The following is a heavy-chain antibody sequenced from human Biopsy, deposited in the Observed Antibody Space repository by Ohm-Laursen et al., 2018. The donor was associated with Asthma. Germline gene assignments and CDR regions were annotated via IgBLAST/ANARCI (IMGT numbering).Heavy chain of an antibody. CDR2: ISKDARTQ. CDR3: VRDGTDDAFDI. D-gene: IGHD1-1*01. V-gene: IGHV3-30*01. J-gene: IGHJ3*02. CDR1: GFSFSNFA. Sequence: SLRLSCSASGFSFSNFAIHWVRQAPGKGLEWVGVISKDARTQDYADSVKGRFTMARDNSKNTLDLQMNSPREEDTAVYYCVRDGTDDAFDIWGQGTVVSVSS.